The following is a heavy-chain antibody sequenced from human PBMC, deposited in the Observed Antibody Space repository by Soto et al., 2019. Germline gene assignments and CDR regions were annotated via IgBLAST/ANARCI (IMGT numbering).Heavy chain of an antibody. CDR1: GFTFSSYA. V-gene: IGHV3-30-3*01. CDR2: ISYDGSNK. D-gene: IGHD6-13*01. CDR3: ARIAAAEGYFDY. Sequence: GSLRLSCAASGFTFSSYAMHWVRQAPGKGLEWVAVISYDGSNKYYADSVKGRFTISRDNSKNTLYLQMNSLRAEDTAVYYCARIAAAEGYFDYWGQGTLVTVSS. J-gene: IGHJ4*02.